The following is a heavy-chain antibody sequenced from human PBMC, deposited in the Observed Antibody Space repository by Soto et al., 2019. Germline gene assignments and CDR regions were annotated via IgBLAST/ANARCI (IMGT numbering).Heavy chain of an antibody. J-gene: IGHJ4*02. Sequence: GGSLRLSCAASGFTFSSYAMIWVRQAPGKGLEWVSAISGSGGSTYYADSVKGRFTISRDNSKNTLYLQMNSLRAEDTAVYYCAKDSRYYDSSGYYDCWGQGTLVTVSS. CDR3: AKDSRYYDSSGYYDC. D-gene: IGHD3-22*01. V-gene: IGHV3-23*01. CDR1: GFTFSSYA. CDR2: ISGSGGST.